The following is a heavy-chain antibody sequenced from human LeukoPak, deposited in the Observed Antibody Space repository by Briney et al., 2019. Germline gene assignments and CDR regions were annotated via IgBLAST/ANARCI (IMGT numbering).Heavy chain of an antibody. D-gene: IGHD1-7*01. V-gene: IGHV1-24*01. CDR3: ARRTDNWNYGRSAFDI. CDR2: FDPEDGET. J-gene: IGHJ3*02. Sequence: ASVKVSCKVSGYTLTELSMHWVRQAPGKGLEWMGGFDPEDGETIYAQKFQGRVTMTEDTSTDTAYMELSSLRSEDTAVYYCARRTDNWNYGRSAFDIWGQGTMVTVSS. CDR1: GYTLTELS.